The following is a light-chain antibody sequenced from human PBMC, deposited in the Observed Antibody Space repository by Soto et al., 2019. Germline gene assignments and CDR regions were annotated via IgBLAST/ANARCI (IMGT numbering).Light chain of an antibody. V-gene: IGKV3-11*01. CDR2: DAS. J-gene: IGKJ2*01. CDR3: QHRSTWPFT. CDR1: QSVSSY. Sequence: EIVLTQSPATLSLSPGERATLSCRASQSVSSYLAWYQQKPGQAPRLLIYDASNRATGIPARFSGSGSGTDFTLTISSLEPEDFAVYYCQHRSTWPFTFGRGTKLEI.